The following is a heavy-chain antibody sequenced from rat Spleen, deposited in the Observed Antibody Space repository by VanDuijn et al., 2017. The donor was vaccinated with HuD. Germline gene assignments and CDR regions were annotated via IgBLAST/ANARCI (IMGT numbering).Heavy chain of an antibody. CDR1: GFTFSNYY. CDR3: TTPDGTYEVPNWFAY. V-gene: IGHV5-27*01. CDR2: ISTGGGST. J-gene: IGHJ3*01. D-gene: IGHD1-12*02. Sequence: EVQLVESGGGLVQPGRSLKLSCAASGFTFSNYYMAWVRQAPTKGLEWVAYISTGGGSTYYRDSVKGRFTISRDNAKSTLYLQMDSLRSEDTATYYCTTPDGTYEVPNWFAYWGQGTLVTVSS.